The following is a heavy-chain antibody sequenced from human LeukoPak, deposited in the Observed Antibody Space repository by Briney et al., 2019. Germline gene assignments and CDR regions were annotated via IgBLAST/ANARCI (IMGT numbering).Heavy chain of an antibody. CDR3: ARDGGRVFDP. D-gene: IGHD2-15*01. J-gene: IGHJ5*02. CDR1: GGSISSGSYY. CDR2: IYTSGST. V-gene: IGHV4-61*02. Sequence: SETLSLTCTVSGGSISSGSYYWSWIRQPAGKGLEWIGRIYTSGSTNYNPSLKSRVTISVDTSKNQFSLKLSSVTAADTAVYYCARDGGRVFDPWGQGTLVTVSS.